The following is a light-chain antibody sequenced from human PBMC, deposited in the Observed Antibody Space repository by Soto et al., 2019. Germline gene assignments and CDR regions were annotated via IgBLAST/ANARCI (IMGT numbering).Light chain of an antibody. Sequence: QSVLTQPASVSGSPGQSLPISCTATSSDGADYKDVSWYQQHPGNAPKLMIYEVTYRPSGVSNRFSGSKSGNTASLTISGLQAEDEAEYYCSSYTTSSTVFGTGTKLTVL. CDR2: EVT. CDR1: SSDGADYKD. J-gene: IGLJ1*01. V-gene: IGLV2-14*01. CDR3: SSYTTSSTV.